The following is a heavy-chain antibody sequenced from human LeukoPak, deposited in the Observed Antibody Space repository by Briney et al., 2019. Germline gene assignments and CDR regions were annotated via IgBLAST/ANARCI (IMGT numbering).Heavy chain of an antibody. J-gene: IGHJ3*02. CDR3: AKGTCSSANCYAPAAFDI. CDR2: ISGRGDST. D-gene: IGHD2-2*01. V-gene: IGHV3-23*01. Sequence: PGGSLRLSCAASGFTFSTFAMSWVRQAPGKGLEWVAIISGRGDSTFYADSVRGRFTVSRDNSKKMLYIQVNRLGTEDTAVYFCAKGTCSSANCYAPAAFDIWGQGTMVTVSS. CDR1: GFTFSTFA.